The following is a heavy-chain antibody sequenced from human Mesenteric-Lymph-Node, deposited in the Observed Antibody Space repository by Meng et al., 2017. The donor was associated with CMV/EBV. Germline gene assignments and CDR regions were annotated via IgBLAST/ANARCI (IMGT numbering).Heavy chain of an antibody. CDR3: ARGRGDRSRYFDL. J-gene: IGHJ2*01. CDR1: GGSFSGYS. CDR2: INHSGST. Sequence: CAVYGGSFSGYSWSWIRQPPGKGLEWIGEINHSGSTNYNPSLKSRVTISVDTSKNQFSLKLSSVTAADTAVYYCARGRGDRSRYFDLWGRGTLVTVSS. D-gene: IGHD3-16*01. V-gene: IGHV4-34*01.